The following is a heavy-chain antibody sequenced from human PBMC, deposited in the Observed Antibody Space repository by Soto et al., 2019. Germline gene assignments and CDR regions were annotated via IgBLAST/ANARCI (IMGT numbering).Heavy chain of an antibody. CDR2: IYYGGTT. Sequence: GGSLRLSCAASGFTVSSDHMSWVRQAPGKGLEWIAVIYYGGTTYYADSVQGRFTVSRDSSKNTLYLQMNDLRADDMAVYYCAREAAGFDLWGQGTMVTV. J-gene: IGHJ3*01. V-gene: IGHV3-53*01. D-gene: IGHD6-13*01. CDR1: GFTVSSDH. CDR3: AREAAGFDL.